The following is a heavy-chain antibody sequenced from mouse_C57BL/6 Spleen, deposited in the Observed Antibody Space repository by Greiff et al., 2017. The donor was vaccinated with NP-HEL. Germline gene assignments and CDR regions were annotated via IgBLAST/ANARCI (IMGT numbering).Heavy chain of an antibody. V-gene: IGHV1-82*01. CDR2: IYPGDGDT. D-gene: IGHD3-2*02. CDR3: ASSDSSGYGYFDY. CDR1: GYAFSSSW. Sequence: QVQLQQSGPELVKPGASVKISCKASGYAFSSSWMNWVKQRPGKGLEWIGRIYPGDGDTNYNGKFKGKATLTADKSSSTAYMQLSSLTSEDSAVYFCASSDSSGYGYFDYWGQGTTLTVSS. J-gene: IGHJ2*01.